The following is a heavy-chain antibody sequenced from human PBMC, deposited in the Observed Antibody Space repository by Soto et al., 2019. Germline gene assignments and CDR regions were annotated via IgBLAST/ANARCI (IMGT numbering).Heavy chain of an antibody. CDR2: IYSGGST. Sequence: EVQLVESGGGLIQPGGSLRLSCAASGFTVSSNYMSWVRQAPGKGLEWVSVIYSGGSTYYADSVKGRFTIARDKPKNTLYLQMHSLRAEDTAVYYCERVDYGIYKTCLDFWGQGTTVTVSS. J-gene: IGHJ6*02. CDR1: GFTVSSNY. V-gene: IGHV3-53*01. CDR3: ERVDYGIYKTCLDF. D-gene: IGHD3-9*01.